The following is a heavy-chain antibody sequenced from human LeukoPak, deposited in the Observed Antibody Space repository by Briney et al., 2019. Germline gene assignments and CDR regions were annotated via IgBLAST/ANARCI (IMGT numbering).Heavy chain of an antibody. V-gene: IGHV1-2*02. D-gene: IGHD2-15*01. Sequence: ASVKVSCKASGYTFTGYYMHWVRQAPGQGLEWMGWINPNSGGTNYAQKFQGRVTMTRDTSISTAYMELSRLRSDDTAVYYCARASCSGGSCYSDWFDPWGQGTLVTVSS. J-gene: IGHJ5*02. CDR1: GYTFTGYY. CDR2: INPNSGGT. CDR3: ARASCSGGSCYSDWFDP.